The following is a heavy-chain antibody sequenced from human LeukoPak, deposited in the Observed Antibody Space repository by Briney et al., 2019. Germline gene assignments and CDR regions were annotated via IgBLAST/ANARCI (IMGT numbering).Heavy chain of an antibody. CDR1: GFSFNNYW. CDR2: IRQDGSDK. V-gene: IGHV3-7*05. J-gene: IGHJ4*02. D-gene: IGHD6-19*01. CDR3: VRGLRYSSDWYYFDY. Sequence: GSLRLSCASSGFSFNNYWMSLVRQAPGKGLEWVANIRQDGSDKYYVDSLRGRFTISRYNAKNSLYHQMNSLKVEDTAVYYCVRGLRYSSDWYYFDYWGQGTLVTVSP.